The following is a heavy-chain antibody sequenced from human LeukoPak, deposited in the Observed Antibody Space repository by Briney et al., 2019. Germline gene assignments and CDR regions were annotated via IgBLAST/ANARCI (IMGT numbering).Heavy chain of an antibody. D-gene: IGHD3-22*01. CDR3: ARGGYYYDSSGSYWSGY. Sequence: GGSLRLSCAASGFTFSSYSMNWVRQAPGKGPEWVSSISSSSSYIHYADSVKGRFTISRDNAKNSLYLQMNSLRAEDTAVYHCARGGYYYDSSGSYWSGYWGQGTLVTVSS. J-gene: IGHJ4*02. CDR2: ISSSSSYI. CDR1: GFTFSSYS. V-gene: IGHV3-21*01.